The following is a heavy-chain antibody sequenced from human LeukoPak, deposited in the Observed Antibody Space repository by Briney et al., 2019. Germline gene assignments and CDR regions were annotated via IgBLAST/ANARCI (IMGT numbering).Heavy chain of an antibody. J-gene: IGHJ4*02. Sequence: GGSLRLSCAASGFTFSSYAMSWVRQAPGKGLEWVSPISGSGSSTYYAESVKGRFTISRDNSKNTLYLQMNSLRAEDTAVYYCAKGVAVASPYYFDYWGQGTLVTVSS. CDR3: AKGVAVASPYYFDY. CDR2: ISGSGSST. V-gene: IGHV3-23*01. CDR1: GFTFSSYA. D-gene: IGHD6-19*01.